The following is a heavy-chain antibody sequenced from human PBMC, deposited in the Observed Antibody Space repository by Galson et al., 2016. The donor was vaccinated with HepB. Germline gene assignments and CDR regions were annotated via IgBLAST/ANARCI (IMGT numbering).Heavy chain of an antibody. V-gene: IGHV1-46*01. J-gene: IGHJ4*02. CDR2: IHSSGGST. Sequence: SVKVSCKASGYTFANYYMHWVRQAPGQGLEWMGIIHSSGGSTSYAQKFQGRFTMTRDTSTSTVYMELSSLRSEDSAVYYCARDRRYCSGASCYYYFDYWGQGTLGTVSS. CDR1: GYTFANYY. D-gene: IGHD2-15*01. CDR3: ARDRRYCSGASCYYYFDY.